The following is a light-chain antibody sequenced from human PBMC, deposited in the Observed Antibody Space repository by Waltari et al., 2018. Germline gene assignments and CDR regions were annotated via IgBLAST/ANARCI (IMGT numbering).Light chain of an antibody. Sequence: EVLMTQSPATLSVSPGERVTLSCRASQNIHDNLAWYQQKPGQPPRLLIYGASTRATDIPARFRGSGSGTEFTLTINSLQSEDLGIYYCQQYNKWPPLTFGGGTKVEIK. V-gene: IGKV3-15*01. CDR3: QQYNKWPPLT. J-gene: IGKJ4*01. CDR2: GAS. CDR1: QNIHDN.